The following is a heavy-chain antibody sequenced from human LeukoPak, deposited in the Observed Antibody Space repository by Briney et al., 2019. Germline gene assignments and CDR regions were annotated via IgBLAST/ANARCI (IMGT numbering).Heavy chain of an antibody. CDR3: AKAHPPNYYDSSGYQYYFDY. Sequence: QPGGSLRLSCAASGFTFSSYAMSWVRQAPGKGLEWVSAISGSGGSTYYADSVKGRFTISRDNSKNTLYLQMNSLRAEDTAVYYCAKAHPPNYYDSSGYQYYFDYWGQGTLVTVSS. V-gene: IGHV3-23*01. CDR2: ISGSGGST. D-gene: IGHD3-22*01. CDR1: GFTFSSYA. J-gene: IGHJ4*02.